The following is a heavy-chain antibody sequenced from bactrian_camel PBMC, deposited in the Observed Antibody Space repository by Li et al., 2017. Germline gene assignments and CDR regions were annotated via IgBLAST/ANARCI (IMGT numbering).Heavy chain of an antibody. V-gene: IGHV3S54*01. D-gene: IGHD2*01. Sequence: QVQLVESGGGLVPPGGSLVLSCAASGYTYTAGCMGWFRQAPGKEREGVAVIYTATYPGDSRAYYADSVKGRFNISHDNDKNTVYLQMNSLKSEDTALYYCATDFARRGGSGTGSFGYWGQGTQVTVS. CDR3: ATDFARRGGSGTGSFGY. CDR2: IYTATYPGDSRA. J-gene: IGHJ6*01. CDR1: GYTYTAGC.